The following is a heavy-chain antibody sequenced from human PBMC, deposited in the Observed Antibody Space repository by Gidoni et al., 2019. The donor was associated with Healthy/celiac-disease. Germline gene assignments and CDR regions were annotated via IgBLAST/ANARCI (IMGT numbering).Heavy chain of an antibody. CDR2: IWYDGSNK. V-gene: IGHV3-33*01. Sequence: QVQLVESGGGVVQPGRSLRLSCAASGFSVSIYGMHWVRQAPGKGLEWVAVIWYDGSNKYYADSVKGRFTISRDNSKNTLYLQMNSLRAEDTAVYYCAREAGGETYYYGSGSYFFDYWGQGTLVTVSS. CDR3: AREAGGETYYYGSGSYFFDY. CDR1: GFSVSIYG. D-gene: IGHD3-10*01. J-gene: IGHJ4*02.